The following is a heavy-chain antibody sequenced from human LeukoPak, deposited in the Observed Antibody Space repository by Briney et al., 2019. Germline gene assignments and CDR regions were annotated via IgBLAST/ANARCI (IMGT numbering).Heavy chain of an antibody. Sequence: GGSLRLSCAASGFTFSSYAMHWVRQAPGKGLEWVSSISDIGPNTYYADSVKGRFTISRDTSKNTLFLQMNSLRAEDTALYFCARRLSLRFDAFAVWGPGTVVTVSS. J-gene: IGHJ3*01. CDR2: ISDIGPNT. CDR3: ARRLSLRFDAFAV. D-gene: IGHD3-3*01. CDR1: GFTFSSYA. V-gene: IGHV3-23*01.